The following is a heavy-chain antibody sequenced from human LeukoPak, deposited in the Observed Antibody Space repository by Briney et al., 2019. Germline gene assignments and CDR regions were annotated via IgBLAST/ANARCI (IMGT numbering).Heavy chain of an antibody. Sequence: GGSLRLSCVASGFTFNTYAIHWVREAPGKGLEWVAVISYDGSNTYYEDSVKGRFTISRDNSKNTLYLQMNSLRAEDMAVYYCAREEWYYFDYWGQGTLVTVSS. D-gene: IGHD3-3*01. CDR3: AREEWYYFDY. CDR1: GFTFNTYA. CDR2: ISYDGSNT. V-gene: IGHV3-30-3*01. J-gene: IGHJ4*02.